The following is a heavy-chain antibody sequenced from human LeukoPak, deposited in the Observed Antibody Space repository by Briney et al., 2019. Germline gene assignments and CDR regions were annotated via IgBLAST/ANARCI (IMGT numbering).Heavy chain of an antibody. CDR1: GFTFSSYP. CDR2: ITDSGGGT. J-gene: IGHJ4*02. V-gene: IGHV3-23*01. Sequence: PGGSLRLSCTASGFTFSSYPMSWVRQAPGKGLEWVSAITDSGGGTYYADSVKGRFTISRDNSKNTLYLQMNSLRVEDTAVYYCAKDSPVLTYWGQGTLVTVSS. CDR3: AKDSPVLTY.